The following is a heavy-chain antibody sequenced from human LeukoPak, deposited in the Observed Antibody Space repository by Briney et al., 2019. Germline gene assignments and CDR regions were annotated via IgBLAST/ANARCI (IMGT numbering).Heavy chain of an antibody. Sequence: PGRSLRLSCAASRFAFSRYSMHWVRQAPGKGLEWVAVISYDGSSEYYADSVRGRFTISRDNSKNTLYLQMNSLGAEDTAVFYCARDRSDYSIKYYYYYGMDVWGQGTTVTVSS. J-gene: IGHJ6*02. CDR2: ISYDGSSE. D-gene: IGHD3-16*01. V-gene: IGHV3-30*04. CDR1: RFAFSRYS. CDR3: ARDRSDYSIKYYYYYGMDV.